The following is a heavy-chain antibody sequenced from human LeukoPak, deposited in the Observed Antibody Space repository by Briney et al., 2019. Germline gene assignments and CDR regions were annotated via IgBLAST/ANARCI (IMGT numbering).Heavy chain of an antibody. D-gene: IGHD3-3*01. Sequence: SETLSLTCTVSGGSISSSSYYWGWIRQPAGKGLEWIGSIYYSGFTYSNPSLKSRVALSLDTSKNQFSLKLRSLTAADTAVYYCARDPSYDFWSGYYFDYWGQGTLVTVSS. J-gene: IGHJ4*02. V-gene: IGHV4-39*07. CDR3: ARDPSYDFWSGYYFDY. CDR1: GGSISSSSYY. CDR2: IYYSGFT.